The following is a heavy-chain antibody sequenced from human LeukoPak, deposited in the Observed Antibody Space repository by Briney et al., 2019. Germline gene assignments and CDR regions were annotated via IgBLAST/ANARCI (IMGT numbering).Heavy chain of an antibody. J-gene: IGHJ6*03. V-gene: IGHV4-59*11. CDR2: IYYSGST. CDR3: ARDQGPLELRPDYYYMDV. Sequence: SETLSLTCTVSGGSISSHYWSWIRQPPGKGLEWIGYIYYSGSTNYSPSLKSRVTISVDTSKNQFSLKLSSVPAADTAVYYCARDQGPLELRPDYYYMDVWGKGTTVTVSS. D-gene: IGHD1-7*01. CDR1: GGSISSHY.